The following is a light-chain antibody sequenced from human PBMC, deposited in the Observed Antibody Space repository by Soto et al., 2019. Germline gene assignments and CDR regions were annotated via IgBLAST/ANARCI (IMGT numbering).Light chain of an antibody. CDR2: AAP. J-gene: IGKJ1*01. V-gene: IGKV1-39*01. Sequence: DSQMPRSQSSLSASVGDRIPTIRRERQGIGRYLNWYQQKPGKAPKPLIYAAPSLQSGVPPRFSGSGSGTVFTLTISSLQPEDFATDYCQQGYSTPRTFGQGTKVEIK. CDR3: QQGYSTPRT. CDR1: QGIGRY.